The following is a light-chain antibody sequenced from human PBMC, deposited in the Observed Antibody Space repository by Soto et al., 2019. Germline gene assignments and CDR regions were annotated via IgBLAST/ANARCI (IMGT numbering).Light chain of an antibody. J-gene: IGKJ3*01. Sequence: DIQMTQSPSTLSASVGDRVTITCRASQSISSWLAWYQQEPGKAPKLLIYKASSLESGVPSRFSGSGSGTEFTLTISSLPPDDSATYYCQQYDSYSTFGPGTKVDIK. CDR2: KAS. V-gene: IGKV1-5*03. CDR1: QSISSW. CDR3: QQYDSYST.